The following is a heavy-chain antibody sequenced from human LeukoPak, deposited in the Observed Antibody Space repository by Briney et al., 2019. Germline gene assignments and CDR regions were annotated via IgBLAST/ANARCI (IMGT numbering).Heavy chain of an antibody. J-gene: IGHJ6*03. V-gene: IGHV1-69*05. CDR2: IIPIFGTA. Sequence: GASVKVSCKASGGTFSSYAISWVRQAPGQGLEWMGGIIPIFGTANYAQKFQGRVTITTDESTSTAYMELSSLRSEDTAVYYCARAGHEGYYYYYMDVWGKGTTVTVCS. CDR1: GGTFSSYA. CDR3: ARAGHEGYYYYYMDV.